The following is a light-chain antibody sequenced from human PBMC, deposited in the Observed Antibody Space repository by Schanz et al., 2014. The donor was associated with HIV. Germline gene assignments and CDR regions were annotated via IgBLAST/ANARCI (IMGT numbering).Light chain of an antibody. CDR1: SSNVGRYT. CDR3: ATWDIPLNGPV. CDR2: NSH. J-gene: IGLJ7*01. Sequence: QSVLTQPPSASGTPGQRVTISCSGGSSNVGRYTVAWYQQFPGTAPKLLISNSHQRPSGVTGRFSGSKSGTSASLDISDLQPDDEADYYCATWDIPLNGPVFGGGTQLTVL. V-gene: IGLV1-44*01.